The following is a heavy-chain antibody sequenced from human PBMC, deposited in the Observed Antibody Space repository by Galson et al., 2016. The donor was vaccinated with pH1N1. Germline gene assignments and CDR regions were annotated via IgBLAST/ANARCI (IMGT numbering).Heavy chain of an antibody. CDR3: ATVIAAGYGMDV. Sequence: SCKVSGYTLTKLSMHWVRQAPGKGLEWMGGFDPEDGETIYAQKFQGRVTMTEDTSTDTAYMELSSLRSEDTAVYYCATVIAAGYGMDVWGQGTTVTVSS. CDR1: GYTLTKLS. D-gene: IGHD6-13*01. J-gene: IGHJ6*02. V-gene: IGHV1-24*01. CDR2: FDPEDGET.